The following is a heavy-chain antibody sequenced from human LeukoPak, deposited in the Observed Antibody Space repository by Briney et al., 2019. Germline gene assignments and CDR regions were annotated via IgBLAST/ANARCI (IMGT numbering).Heavy chain of an antibody. CDR2: ISSSSSYI. Sequence: KTGGSLRLSCAASGFTFSSYSMNWVRQAPGKGLEWVSSISSSSSYIYYADSVKGRFTISRDNAKNSLYLQMNSLRAEDTAVYYCARDESSSWYHRNYYYGMDVWGQGTTVTVSS. CDR3: ARDESSSWYHRNYYYGMDV. D-gene: IGHD6-13*01. V-gene: IGHV3-21*01. CDR1: GFTFSSYS. J-gene: IGHJ6*02.